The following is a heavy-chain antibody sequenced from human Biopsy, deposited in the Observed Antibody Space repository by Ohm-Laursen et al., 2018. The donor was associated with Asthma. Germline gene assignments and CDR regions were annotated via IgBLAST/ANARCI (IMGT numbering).Heavy chain of an antibody. CDR2: INPNGGAT. J-gene: IGHJ5*02. CDR3: ARVQKSPGDRWFDP. Sequence: ASVKVSCKASAYTFIGYHPHWVRQAPGEGLEWMGRINPNGGATIYAQKFQGRVTMTRDTSISTAYMELSRLTSDDTAAYYCARVQKSPGDRWFDPWGQGTLVTVSS. D-gene: IGHD7-27*01. V-gene: IGHV1-2*06. CDR1: AYTFIGYH.